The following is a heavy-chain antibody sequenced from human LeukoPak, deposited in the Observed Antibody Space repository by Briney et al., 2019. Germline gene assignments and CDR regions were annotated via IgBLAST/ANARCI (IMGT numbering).Heavy chain of an antibody. D-gene: IGHD3-10*01. J-gene: IGHJ5*02. CDR2: INHSGST. CDR1: GGSFSGYY. CDR3: ARATYGSGSYYNVYWFDP. V-gene: IGHV4-34*01. Sequence: SETLSLTCAVYGGSFSGYYWSWIRQPPGKGLEWIGEINHSGSTNYNPSLKSRVTISVDTSKNQFSLKLSSVTAADTAVYYCARATYGSGSYYNVYWFDPWGQGTLVTVSS.